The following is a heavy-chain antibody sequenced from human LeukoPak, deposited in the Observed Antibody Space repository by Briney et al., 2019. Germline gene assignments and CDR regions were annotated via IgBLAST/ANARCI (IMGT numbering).Heavy chain of an antibody. J-gene: IGHJ6*02. CDR1: GYTFTSYG. V-gene: IGHV1-18*01. D-gene: IGHD3-9*01. CDR3: ARDLGFYDILTGYPPVDV. CDR2: ISAYNGNT. Sequence: GASVKVSCKASGYTFTSYGISWVRQAPGQGLEWMGWISAYNGNTNYAQKLQGRVTMTTDTSTSTAYMELRSLRSDDTAVCYCARDLGFYDILTGYPPVDVWGQGTTVTVSS.